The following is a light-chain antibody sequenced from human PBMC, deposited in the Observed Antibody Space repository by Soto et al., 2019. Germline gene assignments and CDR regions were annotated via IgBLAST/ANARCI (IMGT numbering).Light chain of an antibody. CDR3: QQYNGYPWT. V-gene: IGKV1-5*01. CDR2: DVS. J-gene: IGKJ1*01. Sequence: DIQMTQSPSTLSASVGDRVTITCRASQSISSWLAWYQQKPGKAPKLLIYDVSNLESGVPSRFSGSGSGTEFTLTISSLQPDDFATYYCQQYNGYPWTFCLGTKVEVK. CDR1: QSISSW.